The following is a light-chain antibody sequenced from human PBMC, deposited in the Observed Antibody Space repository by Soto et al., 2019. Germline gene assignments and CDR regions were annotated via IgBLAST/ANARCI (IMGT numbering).Light chain of an antibody. Sequence: QSVLTQPASVSVSPGQSITISCTGTSSDVGGYDYVSWYQQLPGKAPKLLIYDVNNRPSGVSHRFSGSKSGNTASLTISGLQAEDEADYYCSSYTGSSTFVFGTGTKLTVL. J-gene: IGLJ1*01. CDR1: SSDVGGYDY. V-gene: IGLV2-14*01. CDR2: DVN. CDR3: SSYTGSSTFV.